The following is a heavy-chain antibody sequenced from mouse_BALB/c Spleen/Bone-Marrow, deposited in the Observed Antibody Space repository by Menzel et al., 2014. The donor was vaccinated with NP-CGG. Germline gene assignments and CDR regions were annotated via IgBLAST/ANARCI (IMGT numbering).Heavy chain of an antibody. J-gene: IGHJ3*01. D-gene: IGHD2-3*01. CDR3: ARLGGYYRNFAY. V-gene: IGHV1-54*03. CDR1: GYAFTNYL. CDR2: INPGSGTT. Sequence: QVQLKESGAELVRPGTSVKVSCKASGYAFTNYLIEWIKQRPGQGLEWIGMINPGSGTTNYNETFKDKATLTADKSSSTAYMQLNGLTSDDSAVYFCARLGGYYRNFAYWGQGTLVTVSA.